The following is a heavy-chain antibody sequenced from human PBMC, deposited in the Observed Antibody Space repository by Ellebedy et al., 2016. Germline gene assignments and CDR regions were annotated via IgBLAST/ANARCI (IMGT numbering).Heavy chain of an antibody. CDR3: ARGALQNGGYMTGDLGNDY. CDR1: GYTFTSYY. D-gene: IGHD5-12*01. CDR2: INPSGGST. J-gene: IGHJ4*02. V-gene: IGHV1-46*04. Sequence: ASVKVSCKASGYTFTSYYMHWVRQAPGQGLEWMGIINPSGGSTSYAQKLQGRVTMTRDTSTSTVYMELSSLRSEDTAVYYCARGALQNGGYMTGDLGNDYWGQGTLVTVSS.